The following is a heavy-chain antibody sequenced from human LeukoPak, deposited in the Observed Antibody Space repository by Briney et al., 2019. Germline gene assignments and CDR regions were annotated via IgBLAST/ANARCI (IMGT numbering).Heavy chain of an antibody. Sequence: TSVKVSCKASGGTFSSYTISWVRQAPGQGLEWMGRIIPILGIANYAQKFQGRVTITADKSTSSAYMELSSLRSEDTAVYYCARESSSSGGFDYWGRGTLVTVSS. CDR3: ARESSSSGGFDY. V-gene: IGHV1-69*04. CDR2: IIPILGIA. CDR1: GGTFSSYT. D-gene: IGHD6-6*01. J-gene: IGHJ4*02.